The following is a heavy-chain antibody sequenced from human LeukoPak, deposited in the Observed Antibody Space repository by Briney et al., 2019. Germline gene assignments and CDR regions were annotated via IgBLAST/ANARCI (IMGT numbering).Heavy chain of an antibody. CDR3: ARFHIVVVSAAMWFDP. J-gene: IGHJ5*02. D-gene: IGHD2-2*01. CDR2: IYYSGST. Sequence: SETLSLTCTVSGGSISSGGYYWSWIRQHPGKGLEWIGYIYYSGSTYYNPSLKSRVTISVDTSKNQFSLKLSSVTAADTAVYYCARFHIVVVSAAMWFDPWGQGTLVTVSS. CDR1: GGSISSGGYY. V-gene: IGHV4-31*03.